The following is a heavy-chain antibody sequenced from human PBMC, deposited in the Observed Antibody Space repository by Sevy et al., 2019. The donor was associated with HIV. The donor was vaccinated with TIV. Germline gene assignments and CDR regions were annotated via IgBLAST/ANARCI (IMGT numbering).Heavy chain of an antibody. CDR3: ARDFNTVTTFYGMDV. J-gene: IGHJ6*02. D-gene: IGHD4-17*01. V-gene: IGHV3-33*01. CDR1: GFTFSSYG. Sequence: GGSLRLSCAASGFTFSSYGMHWVRQAPGKGLEWVAVIWYDGSNKYYADSVKGRFTISRDNSKNTLYLQMNCLRAEDTALYYCARDFNTVTTFYGMDVWGQGTTVTVSS. CDR2: IWYDGSNK.